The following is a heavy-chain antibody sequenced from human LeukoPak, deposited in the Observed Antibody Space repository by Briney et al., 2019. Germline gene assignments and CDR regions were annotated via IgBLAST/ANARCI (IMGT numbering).Heavy chain of an antibody. J-gene: IGHJ4*02. CDR1: GYTFTSYA. Sequence: APVKVSCKASGYTFTSYAMHWVRQAPGQRLEWMGWINAGNGNTKYSQEFQGRVTITRDTSASTAYMELSSLRSEDMAVYYCARDRTDGDYFDYWGQGTLVTVSS. D-gene: IGHD4-17*01. CDR2: INAGNGNT. V-gene: IGHV1-3*03. CDR3: ARDRTDGDYFDY.